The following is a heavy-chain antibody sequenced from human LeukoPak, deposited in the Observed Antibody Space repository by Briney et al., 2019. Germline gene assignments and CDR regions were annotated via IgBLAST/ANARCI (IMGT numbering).Heavy chain of an antibody. CDR2: ISGSGDNT. D-gene: IGHD3-22*01. CDR3: AIGSYYDSSGSFYFDY. Sequence: GGSLRLSCAASGFTFSSYAMSWVRQAPGKGLEWVSGISGSGDNTYYADSVKGRFTISRDNSKNTLYVQVNSLGTEDTAAYYCAIGSYYDSSGSFYFDYWGQGTLVTVSS. J-gene: IGHJ4*02. CDR1: GFTFSSYA. V-gene: IGHV3-23*01.